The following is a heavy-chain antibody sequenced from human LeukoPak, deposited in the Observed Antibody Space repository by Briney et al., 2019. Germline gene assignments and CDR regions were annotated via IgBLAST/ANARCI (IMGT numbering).Heavy chain of an antibody. CDR2: IYDSGTT. Sequence: GSLRLSCAASGFTFSSYAMSWIRQPPGKGLEWIGYIYDSGTTNYNPSLKSRVTISVDTSKNQFSLKLSSVTAADTAVYYCARGVQGWFAPWGQGTLVTVSS. J-gene: IGHJ5*02. CDR3: ARGVQGWFAP. D-gene: IGHD3-10*01. CDR1: GFTFSSYA. V-gene: IGHV4-59*01.